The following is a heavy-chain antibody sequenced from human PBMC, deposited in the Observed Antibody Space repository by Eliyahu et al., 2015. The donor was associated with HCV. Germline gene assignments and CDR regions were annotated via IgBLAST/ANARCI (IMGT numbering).Heavy chain of an antibody. Sequence: EVQLLESGGGLVQPGGSLRLSCAASGFTFSTYAMTWVRQAPGKGLEWVSTISGSGGSTFYADSVKGRFTISRDNSKNTLYLQMSGLRAEDTAVYYCAKASYSGSFGDRVFDIWGQGTMVTVSS. CDR3: AKASYSGSFGDRVFDI. J-gene: IGHJ3*02. CDR2: ISGSGGST. D-gene: IGHD1-26*01. CDR1: GFTFSTYA. V-gene: IGHV3-23*01.